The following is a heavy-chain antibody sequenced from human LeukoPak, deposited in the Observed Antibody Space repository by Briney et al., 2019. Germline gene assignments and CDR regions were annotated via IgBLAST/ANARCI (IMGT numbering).Heavy chain of an antibody. CDR1: GFTFSDYY. CDR2: ITNNGRKV. J-gene: IGHJ4*02. Sequence: PGGSLRLSCAASGFTFSDYYMGWIRQAPGKGLEWVSYITNNGRKVYYADSVKGRFTISRDNAKNSLYLQMNSLRAEATAVYYSARAGMNSRGYSQGFDYGSEGTLATASS. CDR3: ARAGMNSRGYSQGFDY. D-gene: IGHD3-22*01. V-gene: IGHV3-11*04.